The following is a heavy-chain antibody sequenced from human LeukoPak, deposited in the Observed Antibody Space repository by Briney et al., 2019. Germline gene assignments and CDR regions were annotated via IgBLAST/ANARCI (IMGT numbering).Heavy chain of an antibody. D-gene: IGHD6-19*01. V-gene: IGHV4-59*08. CDR2: IYYSGST. Sequence: SETLSLTCTVSGGSISSYYWSWIRQPPGKGLEWIGYIYYSGSTNYNPSLKSRVTISVDTSKNQFSLKLSSVTAADTAVYYCARHPYSSGWSKGYYYYGMDVWGQGTTVTVSS. J-gene: IGHJ6*02. CDR3: ARHPYSSGWSKGYYYYGMDV. CDR1: GGSISSYY.